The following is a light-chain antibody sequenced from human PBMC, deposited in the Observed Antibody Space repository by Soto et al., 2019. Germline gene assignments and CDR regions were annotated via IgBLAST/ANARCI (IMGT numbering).Light chain of an antibody. J-gene: IGKJ1*01. Sequence: EIVLTQSPGTLSLSPGDSSTLSCRASQSVSSSYLAWYQQKPGQAPRLLIYGASSRATGIPERFSGSGSVTDFTLTISRLEPEDFAVYFCQQYGSSPRTVGQGTKVDI. CDR2: GAS. V-gene: IGKV3-20*01. CDR3: QQYGSSPRT. CDR1: QSVSSSY.